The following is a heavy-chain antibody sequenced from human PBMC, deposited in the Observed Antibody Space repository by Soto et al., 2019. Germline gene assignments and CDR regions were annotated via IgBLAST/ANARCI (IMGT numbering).Heavy chain of an antibody. D-gene: IGHD5-18*01. CDR2: INSNAGST. V-gene: IGHV3-64*04. J-gene: IGHJ6*02. CDR3: AKDRGYGYYYGMDV. CDR1: GFTFSRYA. Sequence: VGSLRLSCSASGFTFSRYAMHWVRQAPGKGLEYVSAINSNAGSTYYADSVKGRFAISRDNSKNTLYLQMNSLRAEDTAVYYCAKDRGYGYYYGMDVWGQGTTVTVSS.